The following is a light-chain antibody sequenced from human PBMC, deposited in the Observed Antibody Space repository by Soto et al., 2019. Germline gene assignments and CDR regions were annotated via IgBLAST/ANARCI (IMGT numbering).Light chain of an antibody. Sequence: DIQMTQSPSSLSASVAYRVTITCRASQDISNYLNWYQQRPGKAPKLLIYDASNLERGVPSRFSGTRSGTHFTFAITSLQPEDVATYYCQQSDSLPITFGQGTRLEI. CDR1: QDISNY. J-gene: IGKJ5*01. CDR2: DAS. CDR3: QQSDSLPIT. V-gene: IGKV1-33*01.